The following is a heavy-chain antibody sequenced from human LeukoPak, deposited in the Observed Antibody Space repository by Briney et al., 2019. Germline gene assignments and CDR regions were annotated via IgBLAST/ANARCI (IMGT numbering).Heavy chain of an antibody. CDR3: ANSRGHGSGNL. V-gene: IGHV3-23*01. J-gene: IGHJ5*02. D-gene: IGHD3-10*01. Sequence: GGSLRLSCAASGFTFSSYAMSWVRQAPGKGLEWVSAISGSGGSTYYADSVKGRFTISRDNSKNTVYPQMDSLRAEDTAVYYCANSRGHGSGNLWGQGTLVTVSS. CDR1: GFTFSSYA. CDR2: ISGSGGST.